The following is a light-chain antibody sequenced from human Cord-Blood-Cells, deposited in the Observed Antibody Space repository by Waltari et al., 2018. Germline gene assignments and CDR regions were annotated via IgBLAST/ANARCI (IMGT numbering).Light chain of an antibody. Sequence: QSALTQPASVSGSPGQSITISCTGTRSDVGSYNLVSWYQQHPGKAPKLMIYEGSKRPSGVSNRFSGSKSGNMASLTISGLQAEDEADYYCCSYAGSSTLVFGGGTKLTVL. CDR1: RSDVGSYNL. J-gene: IGLJ3*02. CDR3: CSYAGSSTLV. CDR2: EGS. V-gene: IGLV2-23*01.